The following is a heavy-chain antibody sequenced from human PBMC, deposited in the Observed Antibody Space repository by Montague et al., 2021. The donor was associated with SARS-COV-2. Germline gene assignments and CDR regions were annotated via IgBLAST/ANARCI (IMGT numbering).Heavy chain of an antibody. CDR2: IYSGENK. Sequence: SRRLSCAASGFSVSSSYMNWVRQAPGKGLEWVSVIYSGENKYYADSVKGRFTISRDSSTNTLFLQMYSLRAEDTAVYYCAREKPEYYDGPGVFDIWGQGTMVTVSS. CDR3: AREKPEYYDGPGVFDI. D-gene: IGHD3-22*01. CDR1: GFSVSSSY. J-gene: IGHJ3*02. V-gene: IGHV3-53*01.